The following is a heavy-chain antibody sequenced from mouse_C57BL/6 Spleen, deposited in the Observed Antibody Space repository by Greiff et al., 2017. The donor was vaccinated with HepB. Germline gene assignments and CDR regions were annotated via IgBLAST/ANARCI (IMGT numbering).Heavy chain of an antibody. CDR1: GYTFTSYW. CDR3: ETVVDPNVDD. D-gene: IGHD1-1*01. Sequence: VQLQQSGAELVKPGASVKLSCKASGYTFTSYWMHWVKQSHGQGLEWIGMIHPNSGSTNYNEKFKSKATLTVDKSSSTAYMELSSLASEDSAVEYCETVVDPNVDDWGTGTSVTVSS. V-gene: IGHV1-64*01. J-gene: IGHJ1*03. CDR2: IHPNSGST.